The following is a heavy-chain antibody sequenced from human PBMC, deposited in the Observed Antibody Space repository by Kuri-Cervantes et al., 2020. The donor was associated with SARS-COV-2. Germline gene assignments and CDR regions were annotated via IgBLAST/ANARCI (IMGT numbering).Heavy chain of an antibody. CDR3: ARDVNIVVVPAYYYGMDV. Sequence: GGSLRLSCAASGFTFSSYSMNWVRQAPGKGLEWVSSISSSSIYIYYAGSVKGRFTISRDSAKNSLYLQMNSLRAEDTAVYYCARDVNIVVVPAYYYGMDVWGQGTTVTVSS. D-gene: IGHD2-2*01. CDR2: ISSSSIYI. J-gene: IGHJ6*02. CDR1: GFTFSSYS. V-gene: IGHV3-21*01.